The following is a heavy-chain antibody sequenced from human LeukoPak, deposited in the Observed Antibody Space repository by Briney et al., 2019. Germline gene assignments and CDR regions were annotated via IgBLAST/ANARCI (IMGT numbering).Heavy chain of an antibody. V-gene: IGHV4-59*01. J-gene: IGHJ3*02. Sequence: PSETLSLTCTVSGGSISSYYCSCIRQPPGKGLEWIGYIYYSGGTNYNPSLKRRVNISLDTSKNQFSLKLSSVTAADTAMYYCARTHPSPGLSLRRGVFDIWGQGTMVTVSS. CDR2: IYYSGGT. D-gene: IGHD3-22*01. CDR3: ARTHPSPGLSLRRGVFDI. CDR1: GGSISSYY.